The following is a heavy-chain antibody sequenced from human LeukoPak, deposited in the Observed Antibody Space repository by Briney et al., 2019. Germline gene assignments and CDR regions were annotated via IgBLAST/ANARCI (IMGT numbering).Heavy chain of an antibody. V-gene: IGHV4-30-2*01. CDR3: ASYIAAAGCFDY. CDR1: GGSISSGGYS. CDR2: IYHSGST. D-gene: IGHD6-13*01. Sequence: PSETLSLTWAVSGGSISSGGYSWSWIRQPPGKGLEWIGYIYHSGSTYYNPSLKSRVTISVDRSKNQFSLKLSSVTAADTAVYYCASYIAAAGCFDYWGQGTLVTVSS. J-gene: IGHJ4*02.